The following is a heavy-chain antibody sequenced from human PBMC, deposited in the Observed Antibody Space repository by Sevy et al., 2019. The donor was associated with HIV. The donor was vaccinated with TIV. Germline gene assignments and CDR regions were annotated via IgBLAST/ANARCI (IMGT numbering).Heavy chain of an antibody. CDR3: ARVRPSIAAAGTGWFDP. CDR2: INPNSGGT. Sequence: ASVKVSCKASGYTFTGYYMHWVRQAPGQGLEWMGWINPNSGGTNYAQKFQGRVTVTRDTSISTAYMELSRLRSDDTAVYYCARVRPSIAAAGTGWFDPWGQGTLVTVSS. J-gene: IGHJ5*02. D-gene: IGHD6-13*01. V-gene: IGHV1-2*02. CDR1: GYTFTGYY.